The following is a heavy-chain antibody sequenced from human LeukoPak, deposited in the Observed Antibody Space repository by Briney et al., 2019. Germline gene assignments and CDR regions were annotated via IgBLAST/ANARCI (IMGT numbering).Heavy chain of an antibody. J-gene: IGHJ4*02. Sequence: ASVKVSCKASGYTFTGYYMHWVRQAPGQGLEWMGWINPNSGGTDYAQKFQGRVTMTRDTSISTTYMELSRLRSDDTAVYYCARNIWFGESYYFDYWGQGTLVTVSS. CDR1: GYTFTGYY. V-gene: IGHV1-2*02. CDR3: ARNIWFGESYYFDY. D-gene: IGHD3-10*01. CDR2: INPNSGGT.